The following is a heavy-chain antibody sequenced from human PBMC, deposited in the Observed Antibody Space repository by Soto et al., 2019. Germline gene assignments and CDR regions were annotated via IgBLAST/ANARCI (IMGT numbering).Heavy chain of an antibody. CDR1: GGSFSGYY. V-gene: IGHV4-34*01. D-gene: IGHD3-3*01. CDR3: ARGTSGFWSGYSRSATLNYYYGMDV. J-gene: IGHJ6*02. CDR2: INHSGST. Sequence: PSETLSLTCAVYGGSFSGYYWSWIRQPPGKGLEWIGEINHSGSTNYNPSLKSRVTISVDTSKNQFSLKLSSVTAADTAVYYCARGTSGFWSGYSRSATLNYYYGMDVWGQGTTVTVSS.